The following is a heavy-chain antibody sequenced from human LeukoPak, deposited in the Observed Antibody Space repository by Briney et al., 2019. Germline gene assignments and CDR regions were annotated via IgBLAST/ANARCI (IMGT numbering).Heavy chain of an antibody. CDR1: GGSFSGYY. CDR2: INHSGST. J-gene: IGHJ5*02. D-gene: IGHD5-12*01. CDR3: ARLRGYSGYDRSNWFDP. Sequence: TSETLSLTCAVYGGSFSGYYWSWIRQPPGKGLEWIGEINHSGSTNYNPSLKSRVITSVDTSKNQFSLKLNSVTAADTAVYYCARLRGYSGYDRSNWFDPWGQGTLVTVSS. V-gene: IGHV4-34*01.